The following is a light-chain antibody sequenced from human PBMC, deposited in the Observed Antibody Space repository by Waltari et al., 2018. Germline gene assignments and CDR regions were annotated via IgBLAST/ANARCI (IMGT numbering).Light chain of an antibody. CDR1: QSLVSSDGNTY. J-gene: IGKJ1*01. Sequence: DVVMTQSPLSLPVTLGQPASISCRSGQSLVSSDGNTYFNCVQQEPGQSPKRLVYKVSNRDSGVPDRFNGSGSGTDFTLRISRVEAEDVGVYYCMQGTHWPWTFGQGTKVEIK. CDR3: MQGTHWPWT. V-gene: IGKV2-30*01. CDR2: KVS.